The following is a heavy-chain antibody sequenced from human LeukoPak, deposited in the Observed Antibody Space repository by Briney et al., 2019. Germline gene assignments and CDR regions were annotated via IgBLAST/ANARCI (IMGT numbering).Heavy chain of an antibody. CDR3: ARDSEGYQLLKGFDY. CDR2: ISTSGDKI. D-gene: IGHD2-2*01. J-gene: IGHJ4*02. Sequence: GGSLRLSCAAAGFSFSSYEMNWVRQAPGKGLEWVSYISTSGDKIYYADSVRGRFTLSRDNTKNSLSLQMNSLRAEDTAVYYCARDSEGYQLLKGFDYWGQGTLVTVSS. CDR1: GFSFSSYE. V-gene: IGHV3-48*03.